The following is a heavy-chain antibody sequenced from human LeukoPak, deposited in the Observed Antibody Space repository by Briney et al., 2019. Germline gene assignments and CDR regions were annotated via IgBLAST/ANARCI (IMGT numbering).Heavy chain of an antibody. D-gene: IGHD3-16*02. CDR3: ARAKPLYYDYVWGSYRYPYPFDY. J-gene: IGHJ4*02. CDR2: INPNSGGT. Sequence: ASVKVSCKASGYTFTGYYMHWVRQAPGQGLEWMGWINPNSGGTNYAQKFQGRVTMTSDTSNSTAYMELSRLTSDETAVYYCARAKPLYYDYVWGSYRYPYPFDYWGQGTLVTVSS. CDR1: GYTFTGYY. V-gene: IGHV1-2*02.